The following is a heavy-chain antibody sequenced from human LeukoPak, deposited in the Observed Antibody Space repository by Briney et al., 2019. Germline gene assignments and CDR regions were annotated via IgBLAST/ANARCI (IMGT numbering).Heavy chain of an antibody. D-gene: IGHD5-24*01. V-gene: IGHV3-33*01. CDR2: IWYDGSNK. Sequence: PGGSLRLSCAASGFTFSSYGRHWVRQAPGKGLEWVAVIWYDGSNKYYADSVKGRFTISRDNSKNTLYLQMNSLRAEDTAVYYCARKRRDGYKYYFDYWGQGTLVTVSS. CDR1: GFTFSSYG. J-gene: IGHJ4*02. CDR3: ARKRRDGYKYYFDY.